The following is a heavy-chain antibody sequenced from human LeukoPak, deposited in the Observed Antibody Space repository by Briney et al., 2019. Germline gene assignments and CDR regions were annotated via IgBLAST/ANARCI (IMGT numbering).Heavy chain of an antibody. CDR2: IYCSGST. D-gene: IGHD6-19*01. CDR3: ARDRSGLNYFDY. V-gene: IGHV4-59*01. J-gene: IGHJ4*02. CDR1: GGSISSYY. Sequence: SETLSLTCTVSGGSISSYYWSWIRQPPGKGLEWIGYIYCSGSTNYNPSLKSRVTISVDTSKNQFSLKLSSVTAADTAVYYCARDRSGLNYFDYWGQGTLVTVSS.